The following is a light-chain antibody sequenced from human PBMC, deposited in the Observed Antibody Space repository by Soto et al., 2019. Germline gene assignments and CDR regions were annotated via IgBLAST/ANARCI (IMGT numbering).Light chain of an antibody. CDR1: SSIIRSNS. J-gene: IGLJ1*01. CDR2: RNN. Sequence: QSVLNQPPSASGTPGQRVTISCSGSSSIIRSNSVYWYQHVPGTAPKLLIYRNNERPSGVPDRFSGSKSGTSASLAISGLRSEDEADYYCAAWDDTLNGYVFGTGTKVTVL. V-gene: IGLV1-47*01. CDR3: AAWDDTLNGYV.